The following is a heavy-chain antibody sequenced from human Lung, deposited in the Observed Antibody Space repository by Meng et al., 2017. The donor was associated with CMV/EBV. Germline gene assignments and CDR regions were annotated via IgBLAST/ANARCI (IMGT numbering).Heavy chain of an antibody. V-gene: IGHV4-59*01. CDR3: ARVGRSGSYLPVLDY. Sequence: SETLSLXXTVSGGSISSYHWSWIRQPPGKGLEWIGYIYYSGSTNYNPSLKSRVTISVDTSKNQFSLKLSSVTAADTAVYYCARVGRSGSYLPVLDYWGQGXLVTVSS. J-gene: IGHJ4*02. D-gene: IGHD1-26*01. CDR1: GGSISSYH. CDR2: IYYSGST.